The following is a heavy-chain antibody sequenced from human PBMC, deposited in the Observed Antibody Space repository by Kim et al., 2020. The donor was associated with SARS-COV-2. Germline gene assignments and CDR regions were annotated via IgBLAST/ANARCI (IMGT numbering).Heavy chain of an antibody. V-gene: IGHV3-33*01. CDR2: LCHDGSNK. CDR3: SRGDSTTVVFFDY. CDR1: GFTFSSYA. Sequence: GGSLRLSCAASGFTFSSYAMHWVRQAPGKGLEWVAVLCHDGSNKYDVDSVKGRFIISRDNYKNTLLLQMNILIADDTAVYYFSRGDSTTVVFFDYWGQAT. D-gene: IGHD4-4*01. J-gene: IGHJ4*02.